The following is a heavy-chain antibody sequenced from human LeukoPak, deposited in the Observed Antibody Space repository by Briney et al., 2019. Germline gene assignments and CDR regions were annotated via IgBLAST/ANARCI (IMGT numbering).Heavy chain of an antibody. CDR2: IYHSGST. J-gene: IGHJ5*02. CDR1: GGSISSGGYS. CDR3: ARGALTGYYRPPNWFDP. Sequence: SETLSLTCAVSGGSISSGGYSWSWIRQPPGKGLEWIGYIYHSGSTYYNPSLKSRVTISVDRSKNQFSLKLSSVTAADTAVYYRARGALTGYYRPPNWFDPWGQGTLVTVSS. D-gene: IGHD3-9*01. V-gene: IGHV4-30-2*01.